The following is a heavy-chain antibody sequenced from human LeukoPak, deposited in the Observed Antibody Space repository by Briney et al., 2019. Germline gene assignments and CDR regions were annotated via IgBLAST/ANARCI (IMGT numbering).Heavy chain of an antibody. CDR1: GFTFDDYA. D-gene: IGHD3-3*01. CDR3: AKDIGDYDFWSGYS. Sequence: GGSLRLSCAASGFTFDDYAMHWVRQAPGKGLEWVSFISWDGGSTYYADSVKGRFTISRDNSKNSLYLQMNSLRAEDTALYYCAKDIGDYDFWSGYSWGQGTLVTVSS. CDR2: ISWDGGST. J-gene: IGHJ4*02. V-gene: IGHV3-43D*03.